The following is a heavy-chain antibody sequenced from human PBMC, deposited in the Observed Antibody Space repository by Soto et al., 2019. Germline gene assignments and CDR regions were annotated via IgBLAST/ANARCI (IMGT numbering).Heavy chain of an antibody. CDR1: GFTFSSYA. V-gene: IGHV3-23*01. Sequence: GGSLRLSCAASGFTFSSYAMSWVHQAPGKGLEWVSAIGGSGDTTYYADSVKGRFTISRDNSKNTLYLQMNSLRAEDTAVYYCAKGGSIAARTAYYYGMDVWGQGTTVTVSS. CDR2: IGGSGDTT. J-gene: IGHJ6*02. CDR3: AKGGSIAARTAYYYGMDV. D-gene: IGHD6-6*01.